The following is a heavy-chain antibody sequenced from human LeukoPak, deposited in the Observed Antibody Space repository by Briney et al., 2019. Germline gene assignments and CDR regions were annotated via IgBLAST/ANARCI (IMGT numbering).Heavy chain of an antibody. J-gene: IGHJ4*02. CDR1: GGSINSYY. CDR2: IYYSGST. D-gene: IGHD4-17*01. Sequence: SETLSLTCTVSGGSINSYYWSWIRQPPGKGLEWIGYIYYSGSTNYNPSLKSRVTISVDTSKNQFSLKLSSVTAADTAVYYCARVGITVTTYTFDYWGQGTLVTVSS. V-gene: IGHV4-59*01. CDR3: ARVGITVTTYTFDY.